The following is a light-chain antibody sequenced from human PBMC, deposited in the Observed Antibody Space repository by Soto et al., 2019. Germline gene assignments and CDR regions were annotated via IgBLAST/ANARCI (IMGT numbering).Light chain of an antibody. CDR1: QTVSTNY. V-gene: IGKV3D-20*02. Sequence: EIVLTQSPGTLSLSPGERATLSCRASQTVSTNYLAWYQQTPGQAPRLLIYGASSRATGTPDRFSGSGSGTDFALTISSLEPEEFAVYYCQQRSNWSLTVGGGTKVDIK. CDR2: GAS. J-gene: IGKJ4*01. CDR3: QQRSNWSLT.